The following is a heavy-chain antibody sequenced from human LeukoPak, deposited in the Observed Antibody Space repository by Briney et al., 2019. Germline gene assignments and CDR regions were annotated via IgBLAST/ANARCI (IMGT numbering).Heavy chain of an antibody. CDR2: IIPIFGTA. J-gene: IGHJ6*03. Sequence: SVKVSCKASGGTLSSYAISWVRQAPGQGLEWMGRIIPIFGTANYAQKFQGRVTITADKSTSTAYMELSSLRSEDTAVYYCARAYGSGSYYNGPYYYYYMDVWGKGTTVTVSS. CDR1: GGTLSSYA. V-gene: IGHV1-69*06. D-gene: IGHD3-10*01. CDR3: ARAYGSGSYYNGPYYYYYMDV.